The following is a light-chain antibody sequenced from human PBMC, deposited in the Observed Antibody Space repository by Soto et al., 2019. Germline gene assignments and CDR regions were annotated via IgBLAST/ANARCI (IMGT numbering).Light chain of an antibody. CDR2: LNSDGSH. CDR1: SGHSSYA. V-gene: IGLV4-69*01. Sequence: QPVLTQSPSASASLGASVKLTCTLRSGHSSYAIAWHQQQPEKGPRYLMKLNSDGSHSKGDGIPDRFSGSSSGAERYLTISSLQSEDEADYYCQTWGTGIFGGGTKLTVL. CDR3: QTWGTGI. J-gene: IGLJ2*01.